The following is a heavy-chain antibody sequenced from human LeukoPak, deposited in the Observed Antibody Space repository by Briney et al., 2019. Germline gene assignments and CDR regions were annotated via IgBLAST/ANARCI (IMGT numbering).Heavy chain of an antibody. CDR2: INQDGGEK. CDR1: GFIFSDYW. V-gene: IGHV3-7*01. D-gene: IGHD3-3*01. CDR3: ARDYDFWRGYYDAFDI. J-gene: IGHJ3*02. Sequence: PGGSLRLSCAGSGFIFSDYWMNWVRQAPGKGLEWVANINQDGGEKFYVDSVKGRFTISRDNAKNTLYLQMNSLRAEDTAVYYCARDYDFWRGYYDAFDIWGQGTMVTVSS.